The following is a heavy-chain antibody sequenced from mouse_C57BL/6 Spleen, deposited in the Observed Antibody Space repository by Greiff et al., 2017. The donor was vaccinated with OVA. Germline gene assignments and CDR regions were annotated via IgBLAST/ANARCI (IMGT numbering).Heavy chain of an antibody. J-gene: IGHJ2*01. D-gene: IGHD2-2*01. CDR2: INPSNGGT. V-gene: IGHV1-53*01. CDR3: ARGLSYYGYDGFDY. Sequence: QVQLQQSGTELVKPGASVKLSCKASGYTFTSYWMHWVKQRPGQGLEWIGNINPSNGGTNYNEKFKSKATLTVDKSSSTAYMQLSSLTSEDSAVYYGARGLSYYGYDGFDYWGQGTTLTVSS. CDR1: GYTFTSYW.